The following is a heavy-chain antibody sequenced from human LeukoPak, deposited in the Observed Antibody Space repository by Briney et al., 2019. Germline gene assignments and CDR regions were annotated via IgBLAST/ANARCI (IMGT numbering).Heavy chain of an antibody. J-gene: IGHJ4*02. V-gene: IGHV1-69*05. D-gene: IGHD5-24*01. CDR1: GGTFSSYA. CDR2: IIPIFGTA. Sequence: SVKVSCKASGGTFSSYAISWVRQAPGQGLEWMGGIIPIFGTANYAQKFQGRVTITTDESTSTAYMELSSLRSEDTAVFYCARRRDGYNYYFDYWGQGTLVTVSS. CDR3: ARRRDGYNYYFDY.